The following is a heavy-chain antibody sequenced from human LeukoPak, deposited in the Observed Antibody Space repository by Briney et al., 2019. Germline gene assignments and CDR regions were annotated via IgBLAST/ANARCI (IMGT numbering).Heavy chain of an antibody. V-gene: IGHV3-21*01. CDR2: ISSSSSYI. D-gene: IGHD6-19*01. CDR3: ARDMIAVAGYDY. J-gene: IGHJ4*02. CDR1: GFTFSTYN. Sequence: GGSLRLSCAASGFTFSTYNMNWVRQAPGKGLEWVSSISSSSSYIYYADSVKGRFTISRDNAENSLYLQMNSLRAEDTAVYYCARDMIAVAGYDYWGQGTLVTVSS.